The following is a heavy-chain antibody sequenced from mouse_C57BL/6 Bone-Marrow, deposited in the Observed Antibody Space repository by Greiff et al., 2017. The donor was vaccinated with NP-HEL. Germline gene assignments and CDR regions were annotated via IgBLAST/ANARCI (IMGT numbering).Heavy chain of an antibody. CDR1: GFTFTDYY. J-gene: IGHJ1*03. Sequence: EVKVVESGGGLVQPGGSLSLSCAASGFTFTDYYMSWVRQPPGKALEWLGFIRNKANGYSTEYSASVKGRFTISRDKSQSILYLQMNALRAEDSATYYCARSSLRRYSWYFDVWGTGTTVTVSS. CDR3: ARSSLRRYSWYFDV. CDR2: IRNKANGYST. D-gene: IGHD1-2*01. V-gene: IGHV7-3*01.